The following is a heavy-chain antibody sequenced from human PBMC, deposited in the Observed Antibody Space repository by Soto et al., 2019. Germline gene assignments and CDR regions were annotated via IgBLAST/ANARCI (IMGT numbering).Heavy chain of an antibody. CDR2: IYYSGST. V-gene: IGHV4-39*01. J-gene: IGHJ6*02. Sequence: PSETLSLTCTVSGGSISSSSYYWGWIRQPPGKGLEWIGSIYYSGSTYYNPSLKSRVTISVDTSKNQFSLKLSSVTAADTAVYYFACPSYSSSFSYYYYGMDVWGQGTTVTVSS. CDR3: ACPSYSSSFSYYYYGMDV. CDR1: GGSISSSSYY. D-gene: IGHD6-6*01.